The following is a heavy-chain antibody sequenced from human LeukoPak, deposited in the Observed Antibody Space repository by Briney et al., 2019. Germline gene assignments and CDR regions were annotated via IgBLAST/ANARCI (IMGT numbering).Heavy chain of an antibody. D-gene: IGHD3-10*01. CDR3: ARDLYGSGSYYNGGFDY. CDR1: GGSISSGGYS. V-gene: IGHV4-31*03. Sequence: SQTLSLTCTVSGGSISSGGYSWSWIRQHPGKGLEWIGYIYYSGSTYYNPSLKSRVTISVDTSKNQFSLRLSSVTAADTAVYYCARDLYGSGSYYNGGFDYWGQGTLVTVSS. CDR2: IYYSGST. J-gene: IGHJ4*02.